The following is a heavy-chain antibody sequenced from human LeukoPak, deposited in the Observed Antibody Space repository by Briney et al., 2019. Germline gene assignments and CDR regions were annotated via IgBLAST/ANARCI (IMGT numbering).Heavy chain of an antibody. J-gene: IGHJ6*03. CDR2: IYISGST. CDR3: ARMQVDKYSRDYYYYMDV. V-gene: IGHV4-4*09. D-gene: IGHD2-15*01. Sequence: SETLSLTCTVSGGSISGSYWSWIRQPPGKGLEWIGYIYISGSTNYNPSLKSRVTLSVDTSKNQFSLNLSSVTAADTAVYYCARMQVDKYSRDYYYYMDVWGKGTTVTVSS. CDR1: GGSISGSY.